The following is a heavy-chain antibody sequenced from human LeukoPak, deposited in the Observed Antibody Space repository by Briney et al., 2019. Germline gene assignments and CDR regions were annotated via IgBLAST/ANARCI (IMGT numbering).Heavy chain of an antibody. J-gene: IGHJ4*02. CDR1: GFTFTDYY. CDR3: ARANDLIDY. V-gene: IGHV3-11*05. Sequence: PGRSLRLSCAASGFTFTDYYMSWMRQAPGKGLEWVSYITDSSSYTNYADSVKGRFTISRDNAKNSLYLQMNSLRAEDAAVYYCARANDLIDYWGQGTLVTVSS. CDR2: ITDSSSYT.